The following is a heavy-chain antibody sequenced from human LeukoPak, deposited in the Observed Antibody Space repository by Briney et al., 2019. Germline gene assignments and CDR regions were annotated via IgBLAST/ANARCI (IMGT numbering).Heavy chain of an antibody. Sequence: GGSLRLSCAASGFTFSSYGMHWVRQARGKGLEWVAAIWYDGSNKYYADSVKGRFTISRDNSKNTLYLQMNRLRAEDTAVYYCARARDYGDYEMSDAFDIWGQGTMVTVSS. D-gene: IGHD4-17*01. V-gene: IGHV3-33*01. J-gene: IGHJ3*02. CDR1: GFTFSSYG. CDR2: IWYDGSNK. CDR3: ARARDYGDYEMSDAFDI.